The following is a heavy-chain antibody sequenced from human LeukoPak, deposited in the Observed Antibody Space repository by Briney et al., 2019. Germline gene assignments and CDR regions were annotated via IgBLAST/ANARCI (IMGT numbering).Heavy chain of an antibody. CDR3: ARESYCSSTSCLSYFDY. Sequence: PGGSLRLSCAASGFTFSSYEMNWVRQAPGKGLEWGSYISSSGSTIYYADSVKGRFTISRDNAKNSLYLQMNSLRAEDTAVYYCARESYCSSTSCLSYFDYWGQGTLVTVSS. CDR1: GFTFSSYE. D-gene: IGHD2-2*01. J-gene: IGHJ4*02. CDR2: ISSSGSTI. V-gene: IGHV3-48*03.